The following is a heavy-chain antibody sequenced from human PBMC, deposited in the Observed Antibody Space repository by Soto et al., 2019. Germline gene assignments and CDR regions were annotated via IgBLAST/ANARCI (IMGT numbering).Heavy chain of an antibody. D-gene: IGHD6-6*01. J-gene: IGHJ6*02. Sequence: QVQLVQSGAEVKKPGASVKVSCKASGYTFTSYGISWVRQAPGQGLEWMGWISAYNGNTNYAQKLQGRVTMTTDTSTSTAYMELRSLRSDYTAVYYCARRHVSIAAPQYYYYGMDVWGQGTTVTVSS. CDR2: ISAYNGNT. CDR3: ARRHVSIAAPQYYYYGMDV. V-gene: IGHV1-18*04. CDR1: GYTFTSYG.